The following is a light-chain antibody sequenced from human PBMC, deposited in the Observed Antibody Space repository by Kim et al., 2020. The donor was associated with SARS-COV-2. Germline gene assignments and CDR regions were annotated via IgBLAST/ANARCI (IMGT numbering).Light chain of an antibody. CDR1: KIGSER. CDR3: QGWKSVNDPYV. J-gene: IGLJ2*01. CDR2: FDS. V-gene: IGLV3-21*01. Sequence: SYELTQPPSVSVAPGKTARITCGGNKIGSERVNWYQMKPGQAPVLVIPFDSDRPSGIPERFSGSNSGNTATLTISRVEAGDEADYYCQGWKSVNDPYVFG.